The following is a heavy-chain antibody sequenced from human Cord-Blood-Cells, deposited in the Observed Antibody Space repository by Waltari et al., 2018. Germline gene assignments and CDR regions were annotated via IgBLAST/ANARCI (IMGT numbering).Heavy chain of an antibody. J-gene: IGHJ4*02. Sequence: VQLVQSGAAVKKPGASVKVSCTASGYTITGYYMHLVRQAPGQGLEWMGWINPNSGGTNYAQKFQGRVTMTRDTSISTAYMELSRLRSDDTAVYYCARGSGDTGYFDYWGQGTLVTVSS. CDR3: ARGSGDTGYFDY. CDR2: INPNSGGT. V-gene: IGHV1-2*02. D-gene: IGHD7-27*01. CDR1: GYTITGYY.